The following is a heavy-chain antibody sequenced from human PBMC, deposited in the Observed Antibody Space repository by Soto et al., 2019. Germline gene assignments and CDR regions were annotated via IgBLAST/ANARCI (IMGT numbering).Heavy chain of an antibody. D-gene: IGHD6-13*01. CDR1: GLTFSNYG. J-gene: IGHJ5*02. V-gene: IGHV3-30*18. CDR3: AKVSSWLASWFDH. Sequence: QVRLVESGGGVVRPGRSLRLSFAASGLTFSNYGMYWVRPAPGKGLESVAGISYDGSDKYNADSVKGRFTISRDNSKNTVYLQLNSLRSEDTAVYYCAKVSSWLASWFDHWGQGTLVTVSS. CDR2: ISYDGSDK.